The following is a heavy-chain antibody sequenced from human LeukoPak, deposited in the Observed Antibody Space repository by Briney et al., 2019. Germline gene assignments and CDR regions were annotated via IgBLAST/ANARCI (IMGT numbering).Heavy chain of an antibody. J-gene: IGHJ4*02. Sequence: GGSLRLSCAASGFTFSSYGMHWVRQAPGKGLEWVAFIRYDGSNKYYADSVKGRFTISRDNSKNTLYLQMNSLRAEDTAVYYCAKDWGAYYDSELFDYWGQGTLVTVSS. D-gene: IGHD3-22*01. CDR1: GFTFSSYG. CDR3: AKDWGAYYDSELFDY. V-gene: IGHV3-30*02. CDR2: IRYDGSNK.